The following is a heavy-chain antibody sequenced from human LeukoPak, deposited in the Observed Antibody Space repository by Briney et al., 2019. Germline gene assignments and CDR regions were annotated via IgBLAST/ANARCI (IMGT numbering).Heavy chain of an antibody. D-gene: IGHD6-6*01. CDR3: ARDLYIAARPDI. Sequence: PGGSLRLSCAASGFTFSIYSMNWVRQAPGKGLEWVSSISSSSSYIYYADSVKGRFTISRDNAKNSLYLQMNSLRAEDTAVYYCARDLYIAARPDIWGQGTMVTVSS. V-gene: IGHV3-21*01. CDR2: ISSSSSYI. CDR1: GFTFSIYS. J-gene: IGHJ3*02.